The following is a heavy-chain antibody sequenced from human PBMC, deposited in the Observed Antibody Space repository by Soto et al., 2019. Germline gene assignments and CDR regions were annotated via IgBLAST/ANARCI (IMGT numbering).Heavy chain of an antibody. Sequence: QVQLQQWGAGLLKPSETLSLTCPVYGGSFSGYYWGWIPHPPGKGLAWIGEINHSGSTNYNPSLKSRVTISVDTSKNQFSLRLSSVTAADTAVYYCARCSTGCYISRWFDPWGQGTLVTVSS. D-gene: IGHD2-2*02. V-gene: IGHV4-34*01. J-gene: IGHJ5*02. CDR2: INHSGST. CDR3: ARCSTGCYISRWFDP. CDR1: GGSFSGYY.